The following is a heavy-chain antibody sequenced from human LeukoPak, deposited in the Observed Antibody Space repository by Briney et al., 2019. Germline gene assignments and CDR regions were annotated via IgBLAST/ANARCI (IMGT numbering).Heavy chain of an antibody. D-gene: IGHD3-22*01. CDR1: GYTFATYG. J-gene: IGHJ4*02. CDR2: ISPYNGNT. Sequence: GASVKVSCKASGYTFATYGITWVRQAPGQGLEWMGCISPYNGNTNFAQKLQGRVSMTTDTSTSTAYMELRSLRSDDTAVYYCARGGPYYYDSSGHYYLGYWGQGTLVTVSS. V-gene: IGHV1-18*01. CDR3: ARGGPYYYDSSGHYYLGY.